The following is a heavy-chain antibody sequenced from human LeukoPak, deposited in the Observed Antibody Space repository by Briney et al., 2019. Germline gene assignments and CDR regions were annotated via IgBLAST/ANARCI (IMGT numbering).Heavy chain of an antibody. J-gene: IGHJ3*02. CDR2: ISYDGSNK. CDR3: AGTLAVASDAFDI. CDR1: GFTFSSYA. V-gene: IGHV3-30*04. Sequence: PGRSLRLSCAASGFTFSSYAMHWVRQAPGKGLEWVAVISYDGSNKYYADSVKGRFTISRDNSKNTLYLQMNSLRAEDTAVYYCAGTLAVASDAFDIWGQGTMVTVSS. D-gene: IGHD6-19*01.